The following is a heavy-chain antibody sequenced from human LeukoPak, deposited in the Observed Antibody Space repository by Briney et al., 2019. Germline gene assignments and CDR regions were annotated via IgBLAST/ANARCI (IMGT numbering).Heavy chain of an antibody. CDR3: VRGGSGWYYFDY. CDR2: IGIAGDT. D-gene: IGHD6-19*01. J-gene: IGHJ4*02. V-gene: IGHV3-13*04. Sequence: PGGSLRFSCAASGFTFTNYDMHWVRQVTGRGLEWVSAIGIAGDTYYPGSVRGRFTISRENAKNSLYLQMNSLRDGDTAVYYCVRGGSGWYYFDYWGQGTLVTVSS. CDR1: GFTFTNYD.